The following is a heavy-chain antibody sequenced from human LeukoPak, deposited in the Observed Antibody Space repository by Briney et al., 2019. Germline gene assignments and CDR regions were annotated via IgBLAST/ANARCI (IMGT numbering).Heavy chain of an antibody. Sequence: SETLSLTCAVYGGSFSGYYWSWIRQPPGKGLEWIGYIYYSGSTNYNPSLKSRVTISVDTSKNQFSLKLSSVTAADTAVYYCARTQIAVAGTGFDYWGQGTLVTVSS. CDR2: IYYSGST. J-gene: IGHJ4*02. D-gene: IGHD6-19*01. CDR1: GGSFSGYY. V-gene: IGHV4-59*01. CDR3: ARTQIAVAGTGFDY.